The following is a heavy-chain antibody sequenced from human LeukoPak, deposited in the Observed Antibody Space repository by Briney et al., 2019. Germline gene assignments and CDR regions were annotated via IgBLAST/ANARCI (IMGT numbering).Heavy chain of an antibody. V-gene: IGHV3-7*01. CDR2: IKQDGSEK. CDR1: GFTFSSYW. D-gene: IGHD2-8*01. J-gene: IGHJ4*02. Sequence: PGGSLRLSCAASGFTFSSYWMSWVRQAPGKGLEWVANIKQDGSEKYYVDSVKGRFTISRDNAKNSLYLQMNSLRAEDTAVYYCARDRTLGYCTNGVCYTGESYFDYWGQGTLVTVSS. CDR3: ARDRTLGYCTNGVCYTGESYFDY.